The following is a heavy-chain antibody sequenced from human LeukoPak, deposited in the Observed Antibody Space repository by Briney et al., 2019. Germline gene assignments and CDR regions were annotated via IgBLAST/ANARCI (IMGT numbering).Heavy chain of an antibody. V-gene: IGHV1-18*01. J-gene: IGHJ3*02. D-gene: IGHD2-2*01. Sequence: ASVKVSRKASGYTLPNYGISWVRQAPGQGLEWMGWISAYNGFTNSAQKIQGRVTMTTDTSTSTAYMELGSLRSDDTAVYYCARDSSAYCSSTSCQDGLDIWGQGTMVTVSS. CDR3: ARDSSAYCSSTSCQDGLDI. CDR1: GYTLPNYG. CDR2: ISAYNGFT.